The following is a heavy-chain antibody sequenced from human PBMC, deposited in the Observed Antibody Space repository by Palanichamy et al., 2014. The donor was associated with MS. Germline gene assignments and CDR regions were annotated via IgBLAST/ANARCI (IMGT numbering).Heavy chain of an antibody. J-gene: IGHJ4*02. CDR3: AREYRSSAGKAADH. D-gene: IGHD6-6*01. CDR2: ISSSGSTI. CDR1: GFTFSSYE. V-gene: IGHV3-48*03. Sequence: EVQLVESGGGLVQPGGSLRLSCAVSGFTFSSYEMNWVRQAPGKGLEWVSYISSSGSTIYYADSVKGRFTISRDNAKNSLYLQMSSLRVEDTAVYYCAREYRSSAGKAADHWGQGTLVTVSS.